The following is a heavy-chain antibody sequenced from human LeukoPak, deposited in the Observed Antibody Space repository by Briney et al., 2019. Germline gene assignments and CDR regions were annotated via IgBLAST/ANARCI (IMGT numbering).Heavy chain of an antibody. Sequence: SGGSLRLSCAASGFTLSTYAIHWVRQAPGKGLEWVAVISYDGSNEYYADSVKGRFTISRDNAKNSLYLQMNSLRAEDTAVYYCAREVVYARDYWGQGTLVTVSS. D-gene: IGHD2-8*02. CDR3: AREVVYARDY. V-gene: IGHV3-30*04. CDR2: ISYDGSNE. CDR1: GFTLSTYA. J-gene: IGHJ4*02.